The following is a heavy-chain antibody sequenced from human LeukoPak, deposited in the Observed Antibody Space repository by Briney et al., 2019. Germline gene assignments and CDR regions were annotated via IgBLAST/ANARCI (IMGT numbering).Heavy chain of an antibody. CDR3: ARDQGYYGSGTVGAFDI. D-gene: IGHD3-10*01. Sequence: PSETLSLTCIVSGGSISSYYWSWIRQPAGKGLEWIGRIYTSGSTNYNPSLKSRVTMSLDTSKNQFSLKLSSVTAADTAVYYCARDQGYYGSGTVGAFDIWGQGTMVTVSS. V-gene: IGHV4-4*07. CDR1: GGSISSYY. CDR2: IYTSGST. J-gene: IGHJ3*02.